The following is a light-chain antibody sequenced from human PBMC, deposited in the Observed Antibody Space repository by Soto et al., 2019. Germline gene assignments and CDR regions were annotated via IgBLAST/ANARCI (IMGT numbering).Light chain of an antibody. Sequence: QSALTQPAPVSGSPGQSITISCTGTSSDVGAYNYVSWYQQHPGKAPKLMIYEVSNRPSGLSNRFSGSKSGNTASLIISGLQAEDEADYYCSSYTSSSTRVFGTGTKLTVL. J-gene: IGLJ1*01. CDR3: SSYTSSSTRV. CDR2: EVS. CDR1: SSDVGAYNY. V-gene: IGLV2-14*01.